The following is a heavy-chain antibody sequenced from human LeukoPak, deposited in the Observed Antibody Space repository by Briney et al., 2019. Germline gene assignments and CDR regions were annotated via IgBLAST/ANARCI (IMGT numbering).Heavy chain of an antibody. J-gene: IGHJ4*02. D-gene: IGHD6-13*01. CDR3: ASGVTGAAGLYYFDY. CDR1: GGSISSSNW. V-gene: IGHV4-4*02. Sequence: PSETLSLTCAVSGGSISSSNWWSWVRQPPGKGLEWIGEMYHSGSANYNPSLKSRVTISVDKSKNQFSLKLTSVTAADTAVYYCASGVTGAAGLYYFDYWGQGTLVTVSS. CDR2: MYHSGSA.